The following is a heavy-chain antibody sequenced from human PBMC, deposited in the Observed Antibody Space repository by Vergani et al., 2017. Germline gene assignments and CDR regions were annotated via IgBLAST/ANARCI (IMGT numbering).Heavy chain of an antibody. CDR2: IYYSGST. Sequence: QVQLQESGPGLVKPSETLSLTCTVSGGSISSSSYYWGWIRQPPGKGLEWIGSIYYSGSTYYNPSLKSRVTISVDTSKNQFSLKLSSVTAADTAVYYCAGDAEIRAAAFDIWGQGTMVTVSS. J-gene: IGHJ3*02. V-gene: IGHV4-39*01. CDR1: GGSISSSSYY. D-gene: IGHD5-24*01. CDR3: AGDAEIRAAAFDI.